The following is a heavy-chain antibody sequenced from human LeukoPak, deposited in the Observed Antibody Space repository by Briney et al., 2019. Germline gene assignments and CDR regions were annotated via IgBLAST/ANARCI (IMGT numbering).Heavy chain of an antibody. D-gene: IGHD3-9*01. J-gene: IGHJ5*02. V-gene: IGHV1-46*03. Sequence: ASVKVSCKASGYTFTNYFMHWVRQAPGQGLEWMGFFNPSGGTTSNAQNFQGRVTMTRDTSTSTVYMELSSLRSEDTAVYYCARLYDISNSWFDPWGQGTLVTVSS. CDR1: GYTFTNYF. CDR2: FNPSGGTT. CDR3: ARLYDISNSWFDP.